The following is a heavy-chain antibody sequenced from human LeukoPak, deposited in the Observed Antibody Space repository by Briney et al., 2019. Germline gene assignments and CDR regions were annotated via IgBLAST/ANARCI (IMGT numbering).Heavy chain of an antibody. Sequence: SETLSLTCTVSGGSLSNSHWSWIRQPAGKGLEWIGIIYKTGSTNYNPSLKSRVTISRDTSKNQFSLKLSSVTDADTAVYYCASDLATPQYNWFDPWGQGNLVSVSS. CDR1: GGSLSNSH. V-gene: IGHV4-4*07. CDR2: IYKTGST. CDR3: ASDLATPQYNWFDP. D-gene: IGHD1-26*01. J-gene: IGHJ5*02.